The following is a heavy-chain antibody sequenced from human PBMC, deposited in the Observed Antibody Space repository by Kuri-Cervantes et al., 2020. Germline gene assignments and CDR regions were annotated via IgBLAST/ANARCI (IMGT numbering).Heavy chain of an antibody. CDR2: IVVGSGNT. D-gene: IGHD3-10*01. CDR1: GFTFTRSA. J-gene: IGHJ6*03. V-gene: IGHV1-58*01. Sequence: SVKVSCKASGFTFTRSAVQWVRQARGQRLEWIGWIVVGSGNTNYAQKFQERVTITRNTSISTAYMELSSLRSEDTAVYYCARGGITMVQGAQGYTVYYYYYMDVWGKGTTVTVSS. CDR3: ARGGITMVQGAQGYTVYYYYYMDV.